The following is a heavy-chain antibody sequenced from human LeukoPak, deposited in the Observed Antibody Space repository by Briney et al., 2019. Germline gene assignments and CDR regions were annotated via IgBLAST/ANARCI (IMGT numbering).Heavy chain of an antibody. V-gene: IGHV1-18*01. D-gene: IGHD3-22*01. J-gene: IGHJ4*02. CDR1: GYTFTTAG. CDR2: ISTYHGNT. Sequence: GASVKVSCKASGYTFTTAGIGWVRQAPGQVLEWMGWISTYHGNTNYAQIFQDRVTLTPDTSTSTAYMELRRLRSDDTAVYYCARRPNHYDTSGYDYWGQGTLVTVSS. CDR3: ARRPNHYDTSGYDY.